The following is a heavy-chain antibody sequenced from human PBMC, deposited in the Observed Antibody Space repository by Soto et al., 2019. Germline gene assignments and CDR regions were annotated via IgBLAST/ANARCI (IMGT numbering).Heavy chain of an antibody. CDR2: IYYSGST. Sequence: SETLSLTCTVSGGSISSGDYYWSWIRQPPGKGLEWIGYIYYSGSTYYNPSLKSRVTISVDTSKNQFSLKLSSVTAADTAVYYCARTYYYDSSGHNWFDPWGQGTLVTVSS. CDR3: ARTYYYDSSGHNWFDP. V-gene: IGHV4-30-4*01. J-gene: IGHJ5*02. CDR1: GGSISSGDYY. D-gene: IGHD3-22*01.